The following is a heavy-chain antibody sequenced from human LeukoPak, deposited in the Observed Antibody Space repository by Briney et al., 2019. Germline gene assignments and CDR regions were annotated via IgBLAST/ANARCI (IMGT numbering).Heavy chain of an antibody. CDR3: AKGGNGKYFDY. CDR2: NSNSGGST. J-gene: IGHJ4*02. CDR1: GFTFSSYA. V-gene: IGHV3-23*01. D-gene: IGHD4-23*01. Sequence: GGSLRLSCAASGFTFSSYAMSWVGRAPGKGVEWVSGNSNSGGSTYYADSVKGRFTISRDNSKNTLYLQMNSLRAEDTAVYYCAKGGNGKYFDYWGQGTLVTVSS.